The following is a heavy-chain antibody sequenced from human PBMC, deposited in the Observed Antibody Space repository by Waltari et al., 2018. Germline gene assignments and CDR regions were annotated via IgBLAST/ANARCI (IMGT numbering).Heavy chain of an antibody. Sequence: EVQLVESGGGLIQPGGSLRLSCAASGFTVSSNYMSWVRQAPGKGLGGVAVIYSGGSTYYADSVKGRFTISRDNSKNTLYLQMNSRRAEDTAVYYCASPGGSGWYDYWGQGTLVTVSS. J-gene: IGHJ4*02. D-gene: IGHD6-19*01. CDR1: GFTVSSNY. CDR2: IYSGGST. CDR3: ASPGGSGWYDY. V-gene: IGHV3-53*01.